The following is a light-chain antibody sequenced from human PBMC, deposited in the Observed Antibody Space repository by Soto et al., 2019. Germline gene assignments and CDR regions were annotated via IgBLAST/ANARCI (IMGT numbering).Light chain of an antibody. CDR1: QSTSSY. V-gene: IGKV1-5*03. CDR2: QAS. J-gene: IGKJ1*01. CDR3: QQYSSHST. Sequence: DIQMTQSPATLSASVGDRVTITCRASQSTSSYLAWYQQKPGKAPKLLIYQASSLENGVPSRFSGSGSGTEFSLTISSLQPDDFATYYCQQYSSHSTFGQGTKVAI.